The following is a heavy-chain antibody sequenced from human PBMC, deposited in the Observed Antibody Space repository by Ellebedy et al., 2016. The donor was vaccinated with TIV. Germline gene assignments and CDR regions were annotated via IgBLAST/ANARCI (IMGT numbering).Heavy chain of an antibody. Sequence: MPGGSLRLSCTVSGGSIRTSICYWGLIRQPPGKWLEWIGTMSYSGSTYYKPFLTSRVTISVDTSKNQFSLKLSSVTAADAAVYYCARDEYNSRCFKYWGQGTLVTVSS. V-gene: IGHV4-39*07. CDR1: GGSIRTSICY. D-gene: IGHD6-13*01. CDR2: MSYSGST. CDR3: ARDEYNSRCFKY. J-gene: IGHJ4*02.